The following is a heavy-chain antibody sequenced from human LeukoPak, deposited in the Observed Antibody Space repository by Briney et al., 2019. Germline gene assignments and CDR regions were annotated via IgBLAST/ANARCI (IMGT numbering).Heavy chain of an antibody. CDR2: IFYSGST. D-gene: IGHD3-10*01. CDR3: ARDGYYYGSGSYSPFDY. Sequence: SETLSLTCTVSGGSISSSSYYWGWIRQPPGKGLEWIGRIFYSGSTYYNPSLKSRVTISVDTSKNQFSLKLSSVTAADTAVYYCARDGYYYGSGSYSPFDYWGQGTLVTVSS. J-gene: IGHJ4*02. V-gene: IGHV4-39*07. CDR1: GGSISSSSYY.